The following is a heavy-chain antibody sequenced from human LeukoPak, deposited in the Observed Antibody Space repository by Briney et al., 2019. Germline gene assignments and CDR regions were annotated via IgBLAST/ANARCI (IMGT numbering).Heavy chain of an antibody. Sequence: PGGSLRLSCAASAFSFSNYAMSWVRQAPAKGLEWVSGVTSGGGHIYYADFVKGRFTISRDDSKNTLFLQMDSLRVEDTAVYYYVTGDPIWFDPWGQGTLVTVSS. CDR2: VTSGGGHI. V-gene: IGHV3-23*01. J-gene: IGHJ5*02. CDR1: AFSFSNYA. D-gene: IGHD3-10*01. CDR3: VTGDPIWFDP.